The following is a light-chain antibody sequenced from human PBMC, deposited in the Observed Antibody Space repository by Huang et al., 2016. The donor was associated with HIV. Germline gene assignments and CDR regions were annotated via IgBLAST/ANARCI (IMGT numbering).Light chain of an antibody. CDR1: QSVSTNS. CDR2: TAS. V-gene: IGKV3-20*01. Sequence: EIVLTQSPGTLALSPGERATLSCRASQSVSTNSLAWYQQKPGQAPRLLIYTASSRATGIPDRFSGSGSGTDFTLTISRLEPEEFAVYYCQQYSNSPATFGQGTKVEIK. J-gene: IGKJ1*01. CDR3: QQYSNSPAT.